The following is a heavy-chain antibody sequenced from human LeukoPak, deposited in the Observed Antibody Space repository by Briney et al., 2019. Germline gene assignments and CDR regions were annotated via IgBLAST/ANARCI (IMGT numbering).Heavy chain of an antibody. Sequence: GGSLRLSCAASGFTFDDYTMYWVRQPPGKGLGWVSLLTWNADRTYYADSVKGRFTISRDNSKNSLYLQMNSLKIEDTALYYCARDIAVAATGGAFDYWGQGTLVTVSS. J-gene: IGHJ4*02. CDR2: LTWNADRT. CDR3: ARDIAVAATGGAFDY. CDR1: GFTFDDYT. D-gene: IGHD2-15*01. V-gene: IGHV3-43*01.